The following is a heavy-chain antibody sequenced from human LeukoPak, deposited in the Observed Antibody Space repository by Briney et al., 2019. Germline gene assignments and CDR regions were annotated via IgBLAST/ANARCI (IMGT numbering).Heavy chain of an antibody. V-gene: IGHV3-48*01. CDR3: AREVYYDSSGYYHPGGFDY. CDR2: ISSGSRTI. D-gene: IGHD3-22*01. J-gene: IGHJ4*02. Sequence: SLRLSCVASGFTFSSYSMNWVRQAPGKGLEWVSYISSGSRTIYYADSVKGRFTISRDNAKNSLYLQMNSLRAEDTAVYYCAREVYYDSSGYYHPGGFDYWGQGTLVTVSS. CDR1: GFTFSSYS.